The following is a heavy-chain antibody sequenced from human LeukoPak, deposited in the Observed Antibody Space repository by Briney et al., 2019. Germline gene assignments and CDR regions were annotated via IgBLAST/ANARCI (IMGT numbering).Heavy chain of an antibody. CDR3: ARDRTILTGYYYYYYGMDV. V-gene: IGHV3-33*01. CDR1: GFTFSSYG. Sequence: GRSLRLSCAASGFTFSSYGMHWVRQAPGKGLEWVAVIWYDGSNKYYADSVMGRFTISRDNSKNTLYLQMNSLGAEDTAVYYCARDRTILTGYYYYYYGMDVWGQGTTVTVSS. J-gene: IGHJ6*02. CDR2: IWYDGSNK. D-gene: IGHD3-9*01.